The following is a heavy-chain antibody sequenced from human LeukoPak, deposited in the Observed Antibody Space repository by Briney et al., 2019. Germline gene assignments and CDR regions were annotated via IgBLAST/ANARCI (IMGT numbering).Heavy chain of an antibody. V-gene: IGHV3-74*01. Sequence: GGSLRLSCAASGFTVSSNYMSWVRQAPGKGLVWVSRIKGDGSSISYADSVEGRFTISRDNAKNTVYLQMNSLRAEDTAVYYCARGGLFAYYLDYWGQGTLVTVSS. CDR2: IKGDGSSI. D-gene: IGHD3-10*02. J-gene: IGHJ4*02. CDR3: ARGGLFAYYLDY. CDR1: GFTVSSNY.